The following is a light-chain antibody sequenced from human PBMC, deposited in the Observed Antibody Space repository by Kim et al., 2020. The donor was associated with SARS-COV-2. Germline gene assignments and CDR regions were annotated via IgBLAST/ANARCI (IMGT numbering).Light chain of an antibody. V-gene: IGKV3-15*01. CDR1: QSFSSN. J-gene: IGKJ2*01. CDR2: GAS. Sequence: SVSTGERATLSCRASQSFSSNLAWYQQKPDQAPRLLISGASTRATGIPARFSGSGSGTQFTLTISSLQSEDFAVYYCQQYNDWPYTFGQGTKLEI. CDR3: QQYNDWPYT.